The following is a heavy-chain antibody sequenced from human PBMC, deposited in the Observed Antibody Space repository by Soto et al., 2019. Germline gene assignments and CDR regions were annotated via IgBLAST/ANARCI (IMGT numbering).Heavy chain of an antibody. CDR1: GYSFTSYW. Sequence: GESLKISCKGSGYSFTSYWIGWVRQMPGKGLEWMGIIYPGDSDTRYSPSFQGQVTISADKSISTAYLQWSSLKASDTAMYYCARIYSYGEYYYYYYYMDVWGKGTTVTVSS. D-gene: IGHD5-18*01. V-gene: IGHV5-51*01. CDR3: ARIYSYGEYYYYYYYMDV. J-gene: IGHJ6*03. CDR2: IYPGDSDT.